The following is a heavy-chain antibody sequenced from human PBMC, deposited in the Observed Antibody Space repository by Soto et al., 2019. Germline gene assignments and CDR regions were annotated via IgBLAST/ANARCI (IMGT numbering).Heavy chain of an antibody. CDR1: GGSISSYY. CDR2: IYYSGST. J-gene: IGHJ5*02. D-gene: IGHD6-19*01. Sequence: PSEALSVTCTVSGGSISSYYWSLSRQPPGKGLVWIGYIYYSGSTNYNPSLKSRVTISVDTSKNQFSLKLSSVTAADTAVYYCARAVAGNCFDPWGQGTLVTVSS. CDR3: ARAVAGNCFDP. V-gene: IGHV4-59*01.